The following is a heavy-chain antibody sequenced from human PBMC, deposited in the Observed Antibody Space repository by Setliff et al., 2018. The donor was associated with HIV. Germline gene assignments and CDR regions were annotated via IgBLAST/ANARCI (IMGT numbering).Heavy chain of an antibody. CDR3: ARRAHPGSAEDYYYYYMDV. J-gene: IGHJ6*03. V-gene: IGHV1-69*05. CDR1: GGTFSNYA. D-gene: IGHD3-10*01. CDR2: IIPILGTA. Sequence: SVKVSCKASGGTFSNYAINWVRQAPGQGLEWMVGIIPILGTANYAQKFQGRVTITTDESTSTAYMELSSLRSEDTAVYYCARRAHPGSAEDYYYYYMDVWGKGTTVTVSS.